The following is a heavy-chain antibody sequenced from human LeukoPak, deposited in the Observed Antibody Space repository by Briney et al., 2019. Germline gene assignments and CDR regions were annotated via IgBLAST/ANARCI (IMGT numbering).Heavy chain of an antibody. CDR3: ARQNGVGLFSLP. V-gene: IGHV4-59*08. Sequence: SETLSLTCTVSGGSISSYYWSWIRQPPGKGLEWIGCIYYSGSTNYNPSFKSRVTISVDTSKNQFSLKVTSVTAADTAVYYCARQNGVGLFSLPGGQGILVTVSS. CDR2: IYYSGST. CDR1: GGSISSYY. J-gene: IGHJ4*02. D-gene: IGHD2-8*01.